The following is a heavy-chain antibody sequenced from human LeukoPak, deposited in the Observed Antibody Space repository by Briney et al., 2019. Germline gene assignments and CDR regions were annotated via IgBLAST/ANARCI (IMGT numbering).Heavy chain of an antibody. CDR3: ARGEAAARHFDY. Sequence: ASVKVSCKASGYSFNNFGISWVRQAPGEGLEWMGGISVYNGNTNYAQKLQGRVTMTTDTSTTTAYMELRSLRSDDTAVCYCARGEAAARHFDYWGQGTLVTVSS. CDR2: ISVYNGNT. CDR1: GYSFNNFG. D-gene: IGHD6-13*01. V-gene: IGHV1-18*01. J-gene: IGHJ4*02.